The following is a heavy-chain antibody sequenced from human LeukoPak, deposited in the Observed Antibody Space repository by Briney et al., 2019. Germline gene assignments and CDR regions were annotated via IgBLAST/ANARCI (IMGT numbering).Heavy chain of an antibody. D-gene: IGHD6-19*01. CDR1: GGSISSSNW. J-gene: IGHJ5*02. CDR2: IYHTGSS. CDR3: ARGGTTVAGTFWFDP. V-gene: IGHV4-4*02. Sequence: SETLSLTCAVSGGSISSSNWWSWVRQPPGKGLEWIGEIYHTGSSNYNPSLKSRVTISVDKSKSQFSLKLSSVTAADTAVYYCARGGTTVAGTFWFDPWGQGALVTVSS.